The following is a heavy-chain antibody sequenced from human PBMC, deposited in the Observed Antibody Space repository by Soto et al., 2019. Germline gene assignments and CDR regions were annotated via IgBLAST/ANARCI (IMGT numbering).Heavy chain of an antibody. CDR1: GITLWGYA. V-gene: IGHV3-64*01. CDR2: ISSNGVAT. CDR3: ARRARPDFYYMDV. Sequence: WGSLRLPWSASGITLWGYAKVWVRHAPGKGLEYVSGISSNGVATYYANSVQGRFTISGDNSKNTVYLQMGSLRPEDMAVYYCARRARPDFYYMDVWGKGTTVTVSS. J-gene: IGHJ6*03. D-gene: IGHD6-6*01.